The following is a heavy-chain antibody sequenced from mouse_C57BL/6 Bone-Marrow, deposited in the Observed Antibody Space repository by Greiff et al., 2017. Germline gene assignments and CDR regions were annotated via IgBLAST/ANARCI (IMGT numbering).Heavy chain of an antibody. Sequence: QVQLQQSGPELVKPGASVKISCKASGYAFSSSWMNWVKQRPGKGLEWIGRIYPGDGDTNYNGKFKGKATLTADKSSSTAYMQLSSLTSEDSAVYFCAIYYGNPHWYFDVWGTETTVTVSS. J-gene: IGHJ1*03. CDR1: GYAFSSSW. V-gene: IGHV1-82*01. CDR2: IYPGDGDT. CDR3: AIYYGNPHWYFDV. D-gene: IGHD2-1*01.